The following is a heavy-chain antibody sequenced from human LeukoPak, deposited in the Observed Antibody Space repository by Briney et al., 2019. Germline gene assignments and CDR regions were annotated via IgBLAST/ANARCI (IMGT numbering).Heavy chain of an antibody. CDR3: GEGH. Sequence: PGGSLRLSCAASGFTFSNFAMIWVRQAPGKGLEWVSAISGSGDKTHYGDSVKGRFTISRDNSKSVLYMQLNNLRLEDTAVYYCGEGHWGRGTLVTVSS. J-gene: IGHJ4*02. CDR1: GFTFSNFA. CDR2: ISGSGDKT. V-gene: IGHV3-23*01.